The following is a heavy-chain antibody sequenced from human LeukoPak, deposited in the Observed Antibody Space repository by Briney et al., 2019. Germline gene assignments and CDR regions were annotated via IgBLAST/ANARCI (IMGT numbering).Heavy chain of an antibody. CDR2: ISYDGSNK. CDR3: ARDGRYFDWLFLMDV. V-gene: IGHV3-30-3*01. Sequence: GRSLRLSCAASGFTFSSYAMHWVRQAPGKGLEWVAVISYDGSNKYYADSVKGRFTISRDISKNTLYLQMNSLRAEDTAVYYCARDGRYFDWLFLMDVWGQGTTVTVSS. D-gene: IGHD3-9*01. CDR1: GFTFSSYA. J-gene: IGHJ6*02.